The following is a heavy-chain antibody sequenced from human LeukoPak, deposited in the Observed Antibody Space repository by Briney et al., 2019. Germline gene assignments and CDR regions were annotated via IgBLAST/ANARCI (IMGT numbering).Heavy chain of an antibody. Sequence: PGGSLRLPCAASGFTFSSYTMSWVRQTPGKGLEWVSGISASGTGTHYADSVKGRFTISRDNSKNTLYLHMNTLRAEDTAVYHCAKDQIVGALYYFDYWGQGTLVTVSS. D-gene: IGHD1-26*01. CDR2: ISASGTGT. V-gene: IGHV3-23*01. J-gene: IGHJ4*02. CDR3: AKDQIVGALYYFDY. CDR1: GFTFSSYT.